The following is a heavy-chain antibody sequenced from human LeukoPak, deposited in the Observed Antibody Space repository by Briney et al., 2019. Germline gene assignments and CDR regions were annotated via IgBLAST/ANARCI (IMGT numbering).Heavy chain of an antibody. J-gene: IGHJ4*02. Sequence: GGSLRLSCVVSGFTFSSYHMNWVRQAPGKGLEWVSSISTSSSSSSYIYYADSVTGRFTISRDNAKNSLYLQMNSLRPEDTAIYYCAKQLRDFDWLLRGLIDYWGQGTLVTVSS. CDR1: GFTFSSYH. V-gene: IGHV3-21*01. CDR2: ISTSSSSSSYI. D-gene: IGHD3-9*01. CDR3: AKQLRDFDWLLRGLIDY.